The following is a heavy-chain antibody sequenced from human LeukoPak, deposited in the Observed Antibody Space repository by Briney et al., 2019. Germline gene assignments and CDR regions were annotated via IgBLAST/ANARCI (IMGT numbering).Heavy chain of an antibody. V-gene: IGHV1-69*06. Sequence: SVKVSCKASGGTFSSYAISWVRQAPGQGLEWMGGIIPIFGTANYAQKFQGRVTITADKSTSTAYMELGSLRSEDTAVYYCASEPGIAAAAGGYWGQGTLVTVSS. CDR2: IIPIFGTA. CDR3: ASEPGIAAAAGGY. J-gene: IGHJ4*02. CDR1: GGTFSSYA. D-gene: IGHD6-13*01.